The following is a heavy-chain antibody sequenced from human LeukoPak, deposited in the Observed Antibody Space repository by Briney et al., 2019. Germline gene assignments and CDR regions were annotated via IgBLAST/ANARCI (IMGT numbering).Heavy chain of an antibody. V-gene: IGHV3-21*01. D-gene: IGHD6-13*01. J-gene: IGHJ3*02. Sequence: GGSLRLSCAASAFTFSTYSMNWVRQAPGKGLEWVSSISSSSSYIYYADSVKGRFTISRDNAKNSLYLQMNSLRAEDTAVYYCARDRSSSGLSAFDIWGQGTMVTVSS. CDR2: ISSSSSYI. CDR1: AFTFSTYS. CDR3: ARDRSSSGLSAFDI.